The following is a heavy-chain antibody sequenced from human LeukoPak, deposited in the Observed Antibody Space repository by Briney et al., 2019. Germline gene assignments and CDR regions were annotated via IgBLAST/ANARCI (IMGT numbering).Heavy chain of an antibody. D-gene: IGHD4-17*01. J-gene: IGHJ4*02. CDR1: GFTFSSHG. Sequence: PGGSLRLSCAASGFTFSSHGMIWVRQAPGKGLEWVSYISPGGSTVYYAESVKGRFTISRENAKNSLYLQMNSLRAGDTAVYYCARAAFGDSHFDNWGQGILVTVSS. CDR2: ISPGGSTV. CDR3: ARAAFGDSHFDN. V-gene: IGHV3-48*01.